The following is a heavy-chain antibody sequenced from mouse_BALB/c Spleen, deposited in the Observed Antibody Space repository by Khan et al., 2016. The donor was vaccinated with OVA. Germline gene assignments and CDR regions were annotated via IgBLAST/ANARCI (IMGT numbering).Heavy chain of an antibody. CDR1: GDSITSGY. V-gene: IGHV3-8*02. CDR3: ARSTYRYAFAY. J-gene: IGHJ3*01. D-gene: IGHD2-14*01. Sequence: EVELVESGPSLVKPSQTLSLTCSVTGDSITSGYWSWIRKFPGNKLEYMGYMIYSGNTYYNPSLKSRISTTRHTSKNQYSLQLNSVTTEDTATYYCARSTYRYAFAYWGQGTLVTVSA. CDR2: MIYSGNT.